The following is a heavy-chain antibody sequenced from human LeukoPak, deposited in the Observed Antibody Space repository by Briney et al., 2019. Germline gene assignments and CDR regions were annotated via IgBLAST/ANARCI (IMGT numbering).Heavy chain of an antibody. Sequence: GGSLRLSCAASGFTFSDYYMSWIRQAPGKGLEWVSYISSGGSTIYYADSVKGRFTISRDNAKNSLYPQMNSLRAEDTAVYYCARDRSTYYDSSGLGNFQHWGQGTLVTVSS. V-gene: IGHV3-11*04. CDR1: GFTFSDYY. D-gene: IGHD3-22*01. J-gene: IGHJ1*01. CDR2: ISSGGSTI. CDR3: ARDRSTYYDSSGLGNFQH.